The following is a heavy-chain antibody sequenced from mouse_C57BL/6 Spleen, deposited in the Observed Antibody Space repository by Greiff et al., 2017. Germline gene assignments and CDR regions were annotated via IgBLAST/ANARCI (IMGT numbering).Heavy chain of an antibody. CDR1: GFTFSSYT. V-gene: IGHV5-9*01. J-gene: IGHJ3*01. D-gene: IGHD2-4*01. CDR2: ISGGGGNT. Sequence: EVMLVESGGGLVKPGGSLKLSCAASGFTFSSYTMSWVRQTPEKRLEWVATISGGGGNTYYPDSVKGRFTISRDNAKNTLYLQMSSLRSEDTALYYCASPIYYDYDGQTGTVFAYWGQGTLVTVSA. CDR3: ASPIYYDYDGQTGTVFAY.